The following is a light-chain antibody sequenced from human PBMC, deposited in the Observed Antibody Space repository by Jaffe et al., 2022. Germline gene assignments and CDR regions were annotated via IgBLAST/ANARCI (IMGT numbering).Light chain of an antibody. CDR1: QSVSSN. V-gene: IGKV3-15*01. Sequence: EIVMTQSPATLSVSPGERATLSCRASQSVSSNLAWYQQKPGQAPRLLIYGASTRATGIPARFSGSGSGTEFTLTISSLQSEDFAVYYCQQYNNPGTFGPGTKVDIK. CDR3: QQYNNPGT. J-gene: IGKJ3*01. CDR2: GAS.